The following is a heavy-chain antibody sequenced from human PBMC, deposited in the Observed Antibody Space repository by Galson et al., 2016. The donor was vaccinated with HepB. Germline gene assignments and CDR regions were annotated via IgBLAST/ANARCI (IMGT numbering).Heavy chain of an antibody. Sequence: SETLSLTCTVSGGSVSRGSFYWSWIRQPPGKGLEWIGYIDDSGSTKYNPSLKSRVTISLDTSKNQFSLKLSSVTTADTAGYYCARSGKVDSPVIDYYYYHGMDVWGQGTTVTVSS. CDR3: ARSGKVDSPVIDYYYYHGMDV. V-gene: IGHV4-61*01. CDR1: GGSVSRGSFY. D-gene: IGHD1-26*01. J-gene: IGHJ6*02. CDR2: IDDSGST.